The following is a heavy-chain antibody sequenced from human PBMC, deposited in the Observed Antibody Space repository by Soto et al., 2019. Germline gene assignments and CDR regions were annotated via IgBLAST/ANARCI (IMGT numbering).Heavy chain of an antibody. CDR1: GFTFSSYG. D-gene: IGHD3-10*01. Sequence: GGSLRLSCAASGFTFSSYGMHWVRQAPDKGLEGEAVISYDGSNKYYADYVKGRFTISRDNSKNTLYLQMNSLRAEDTAVYYCAKDAPCGGNYYGSGSYCHYFDYWGQGTLVTVSS. V-gene: IGHV3-30*18. J-gene: IGHJ4*02. CDR3: AKDAPCGGNYYGSGSYCHYFDY. CDR2: ISYDGSNK.